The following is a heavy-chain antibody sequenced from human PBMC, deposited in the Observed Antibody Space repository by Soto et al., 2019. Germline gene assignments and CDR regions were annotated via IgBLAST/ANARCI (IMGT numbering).Heavy chain of an antibody. J-gene: IGHJ4*02. CDR2: IYTSGST. V-gene: IGHV4-4*07. CDR1: GGSISSDY. CDR3: ARDFGPGVVAAGGPFDY. D-gene: IGHD3-22*01. Sequence: SSQTLSLTRPVSGGSISSDYGRWIRPPAGKGLEWIGRIYTSGSTNYNPSLKSRVTMSLDTSKNQFSLKLSSVTAADTAVYYSARDFGPGVVAAGGPFDYWGQGTLVTSPQ.